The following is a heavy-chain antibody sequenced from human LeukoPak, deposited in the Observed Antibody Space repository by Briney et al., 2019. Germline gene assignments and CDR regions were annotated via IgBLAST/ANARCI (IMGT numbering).Heavy chain of an antibody. CDR1: GDPISSSSYY. CDR3: ARVSSYDSSGYWYFTGYYFDY. D-gene: IGHD3-22*01. CDR2: MYYSGST. V-gene: IGHV4-39*06. Sequence: PSETLSLPCTVSGDPISSSSYYWGRVRQPPGKGLEWNGSMYYSGSTYYNRSLKSQLTKTVDTSKHQFALKQNSVPGADTAVYYCARVSSYDSSGYWYFTGYYFDYWGQETLVTVSS. J-gene: IGHJ4*02.